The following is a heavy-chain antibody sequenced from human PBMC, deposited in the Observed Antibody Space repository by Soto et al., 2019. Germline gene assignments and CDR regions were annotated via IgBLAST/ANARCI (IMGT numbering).Heavy chain of an antibody. CDR1: GYTFSDYY. CDR3: AREMGVIGAPGYTWFDP. J-gene: IGHJ5*02. CDR2: INPSSGGT. D-gene: IGHD1-26*01. Sequence: ASVKVSCEASGYTFSDYYVHWVREAPGQGLEWMGWINPSSGGTIYTQRFQGRVTMTRDTSINTVYMELSRLTSDDTAVYYCAREMGVIGAPGYTWFDPWGQGALVTVSS. V-gene: IGHV1-2*02.